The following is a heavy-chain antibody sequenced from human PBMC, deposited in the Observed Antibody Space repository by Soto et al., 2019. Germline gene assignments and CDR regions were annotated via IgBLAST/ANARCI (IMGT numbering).Heavy chain of an antibody. J-gene: IGHJ6*02. D-gene: IGHD2-8*01. Sequence: QVQLVESGGGLVKPGGSLRLSCAASGFTFSDYYMSWIRQAPGKGLEWVSYISSSGSTIYYADSVKGRFTISRDNAKNSLYLQMNSLRAEDTAVYYCARGQLEYCTNGVCYNHYGMDVWGQGTTVTVSS. CDR2: ISSSGSTI. CDR3: ARGQLEYCTNGVCYNHYGMDV. CDR1: GFTFSDYY. V-gene: IGHV3-11*01.